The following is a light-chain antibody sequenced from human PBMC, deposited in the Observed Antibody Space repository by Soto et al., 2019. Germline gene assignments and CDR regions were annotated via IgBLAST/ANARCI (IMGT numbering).Light chain of an antibody. CDR3: QQFGSSPGFS. V-gene: IGKV3-20*01. CDR2: GAS. CDR1: QSINNRY. J-gene: IGKJ3*01. Sequence: EIVLTQSPGTLSLSPGERATLSCRASQSINNRYLAWYQQKPGQAPRLLIYGASSRATGIPDRFSGSWSGTGFTLTISTLEPEDFAVYYCQQFGSSPGFSFGPGTKVD.